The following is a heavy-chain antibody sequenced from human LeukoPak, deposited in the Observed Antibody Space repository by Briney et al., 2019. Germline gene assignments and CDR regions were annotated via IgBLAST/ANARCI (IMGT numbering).Heavy chain of an antibody. CDR1: GFTFSSYA. J-gene: IGHJ5*02. V-gene: IGHV3-23*01. CDR2: ISGSGGST. Sequence: GGSLRLSCAASGFTFSSYAMSWVRQAPGKGLEWVSAISGSGGSTYYADSVKGRFTISRDNSKNTLYLQMNSLRAEDTAVYYYAKRVYDILTGYLDPWGQGTLVTVSS. D-gene: IGHD3-9*01. CDR3: AKRVYDILTGYLDP.